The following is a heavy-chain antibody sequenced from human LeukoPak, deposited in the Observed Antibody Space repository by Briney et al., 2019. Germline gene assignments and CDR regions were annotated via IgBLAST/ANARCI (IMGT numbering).Heavy chain of an antibody. D-gene: IGHD5-18*01. CDR2: FSGSGGGT. J-gene: IGHJ4*02. V-gene: IGHV3-23*01. CDR3: AKDGYTNGPIYFDF. Sequence: PGGSLRLSCVASGFTFTTYAMSWVRQAPGRGLEWLSGFSGSGGGTSYADSVKGRFTISRDNSKNTLFPQMNSLRDEDTAVYYCAKDGYTNGPIYFDFWGQGTLVTVSS. CDR1: GFTFTTYA.